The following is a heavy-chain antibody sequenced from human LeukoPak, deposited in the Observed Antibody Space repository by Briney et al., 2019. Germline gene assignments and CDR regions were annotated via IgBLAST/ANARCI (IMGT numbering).Heavy chain of an antibody. V-gene: IGHV3-48*04. CDR2: IGRGGDII. J-gene: IGHJ4*02. CDR1: GFTFSSYS. Sequence: RSGGSLRLSCAASGFTFSSYSMNWVRQAPGKGLEAVSYIGRGGDIIYYADSVKGRFTISRDNAKNSLFLQMNSLRAEDTAVYYCARAGFTFSDYFGSFFDYWGQGTLVTVSS. D-gene: IGHD3-10*01. CDR3: ARAGFTFSDYFGSFFDY.